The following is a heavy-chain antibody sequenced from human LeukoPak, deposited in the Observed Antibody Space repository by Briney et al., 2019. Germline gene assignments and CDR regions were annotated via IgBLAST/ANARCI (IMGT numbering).Heavy chain of an antibody. CDR2: ISAYNGNT. V-gene: IGHV1-18*01. D-gene: IGHD1-26*01. CDR3: ARDAGVYSYYYYYYMDV. Sequence: ASVKVSCKASGYTFTSYGISWVRQAPGQGLEWMGWISAYNGNTNYAQKLQGRVTMTTDTSTSTAYMELRSLRSDDTAVYYCARDAGVYSYYYYYYMDVWGKGTTVTVSS. J-gene: IGHJ6*03. CDR1: GYTFTSYG.